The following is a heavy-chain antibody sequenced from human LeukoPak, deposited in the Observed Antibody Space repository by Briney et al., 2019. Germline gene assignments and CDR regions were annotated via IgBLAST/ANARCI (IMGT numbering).Heavy chain of an antibody. CDR2: MNPINGNT. D-gene: IGHD3-16*01. CDR3: AADLSNPRMGASYLDS. V-gene: IGHV1-8*01. Sequence: ASVKVSCKASGFTFTNYDINWVRQATGQGLEWMGWMNPINGNTGYAQKFQGRVTMTRDTSISTAYMELRSLTSEDTAVYYCAADLSNPRMGASYLDSWGQGTLVTVPS. CDR1: GFTFTNYD. J-gene: IGHJ4*02.